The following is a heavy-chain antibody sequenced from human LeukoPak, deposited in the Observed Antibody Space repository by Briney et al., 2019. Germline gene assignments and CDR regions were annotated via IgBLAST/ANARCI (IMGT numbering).Heavy chain of an antibody. Sequence: GALRLSCAASGFTFSSYSMNWVRQAPGKGLEWVSYISSSSSTIYYADSVKGRFTISRDKAKNSLYLQMNSLRDEDTAVYYCARVVTRGLLKRDKYYFDYWGQGTLVTVSS. V-gene: IGHV3-48*02. CDR2: ISSSSSTI. J-gene: IGHJ4*02. CDR3: ARVVTRGLLKRDKYYFDY. D-gene: IGHD2-15*01. CDR1: GFTFSSYS.